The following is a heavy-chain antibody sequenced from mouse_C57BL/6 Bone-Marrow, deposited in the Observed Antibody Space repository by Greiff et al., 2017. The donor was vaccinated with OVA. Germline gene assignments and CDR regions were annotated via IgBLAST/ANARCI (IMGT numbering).Heavy chain of an antibody. CDR2: ISDGGSYT. CDR3: ARDLLWLRRRPYAMDY. J-gene: IGHJ4*01. V-gene: IGHV5-4*01. CDR1: GFTFSSYA. Sequence: DVHLVESGGGLVKPGGSLKLSCAASGFTFSSYAMSWVRQTPEKRLEWVATISDGGSYTYYPDNVKGRFTISRDNAKNNLYLQMSHLKSEDTAMYYCARDLLWLRRRPYAMDYWGQGTSVTVSS. D-gene: IGHD2-2*01.